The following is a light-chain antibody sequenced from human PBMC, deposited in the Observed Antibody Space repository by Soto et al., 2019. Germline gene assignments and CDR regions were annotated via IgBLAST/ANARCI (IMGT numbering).Light chain of an antibody. CDR3: QQYGSSPCT. CDR1: QSVSSSY. Sequence: EIVLTQSPGTLSLSPGERATLSCRASQSVSSSYLAWYQQKPGQAPRLLIYGASSRATGIPDRYSDSGSGNDFTLHISRREPDKFAVYYCQQYGSSPCTFGQVTKVEIK. J-gene: IGKJ1*01. V-gene: IGKV3-20*01. CDR2: GAS.